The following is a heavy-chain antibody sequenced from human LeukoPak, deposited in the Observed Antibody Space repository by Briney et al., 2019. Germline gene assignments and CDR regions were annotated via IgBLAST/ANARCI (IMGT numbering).Heavy chain of an antibody. Sequence: SETLSLTCAVYGGSFSGYYWSWIRQLPGKGLEWIGEINHSGSTNYNPSLKSRVTISVDTSKNQFSLKLSSVTAADTAVYYCAREAPDCTNGVCYIRDAFDIWGQGTMVTVSS. CDR1: GGSFSGYY. CDR2: INHSGST. D-gene: IGHD2-8*01. V-gene: IGHV4-34*01. CDR3: AREAPDCTNGVCYIRDAFDI. J-gene: IGHJ3*02.